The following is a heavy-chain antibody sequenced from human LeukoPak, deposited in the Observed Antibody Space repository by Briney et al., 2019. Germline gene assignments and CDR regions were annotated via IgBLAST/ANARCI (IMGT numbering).Heavy chain of an antibody. J-gene: IGHJ6*03. CDR3: ARDKQQLALYYYYYMDV. CDR2: IYHSGST. D-gene: IGHD6-13*01. Sequence: SETLSLTCTVSGYSISSGYYWGWIRQPPGKGLEWIGSIYHSGSTYYNPSLKSRVTISVDTSKNQFPLKLSSVTAADTAVYYCARDKQQLALYYYYYMDVWGKGTTVTISS. CDR1: GYSISSGYY. V-gene: IGHV4-38-2*02.